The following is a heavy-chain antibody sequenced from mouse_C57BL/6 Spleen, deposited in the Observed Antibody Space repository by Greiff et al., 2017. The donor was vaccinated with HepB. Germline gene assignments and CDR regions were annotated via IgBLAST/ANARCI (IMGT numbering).Heavy chain of an antibody. CDR3: TTYYYVSSLYAMDY. V-gene: IGHV1-15*01. D-gene: IGHD1-1*01. J-gene: IGHJ4*01. CDR1: GYTFTDYE. CDR2: IDPETGGT. Sequence: VQLQQSGAELVRPGASVTLSCKASGYTFTDYEMHWVKQTPVHGLEWIGAIDPETGGTAYNQKFKGKAILTADKSSSTAYMELRSLTSEDSAVYYCTTYYYVSSLYAMDYWGQGTSVTVSS.